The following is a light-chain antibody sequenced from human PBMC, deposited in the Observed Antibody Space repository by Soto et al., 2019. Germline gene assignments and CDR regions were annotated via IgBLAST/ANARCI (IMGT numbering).Light chain of an antibody. V-gene: IGLV2-8*01. J-gene: IGLJ1*01. CDR3: SSYAGSNNYV. CDR2: EVT. Sequence: QSVLAQPPSASGSPGQSVTISCTGTSSDVGGYNYVSWYQQHPGKVPKLMIYEVTERPSGVPDRFSGSKSGDTASLTVSGLQAEDEADYYCSSYAGSNNYVFGTGTKVTVL. CDR1: SSDVGGYNY.